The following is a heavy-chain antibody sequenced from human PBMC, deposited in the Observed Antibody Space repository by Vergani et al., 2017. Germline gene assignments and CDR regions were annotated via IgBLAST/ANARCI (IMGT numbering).Heavy chain of an antibody. CDR1: GGSISSYY. J-gene: IGHJ6*02. CDR2: IYYSGST. V-gene: IGHV4-59*01. Sequence: QVQLQESGPGLVKPSETLSLTCTVSGGSISSYYWSWIRQPPGKGLEWIGYIYYSGSTNYNPSLKSRVTISVDTSKNQFSLKLSSVTAADTAVYYCARDRTIFGVVTYYYYGMDVWGQGTTVTVSS. CDR3: ARDRTIFGVVTYYYYGMDV. D-gene: IGHD3-3*01.